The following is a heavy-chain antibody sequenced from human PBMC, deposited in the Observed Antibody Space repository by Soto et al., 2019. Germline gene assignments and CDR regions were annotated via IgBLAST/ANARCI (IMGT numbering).Heavy chain of an antibody. CDR2: IKEDGSEK. CDR3: ARDMDDSSDYGDY. Sequence: EVQLVESGGGLVQPGGSLRLSCTVSGFTFSRYYMNWVCQAPGKGLEWVATIKEDGSEKFYVDSVKGRFTISRDNAKNSLFLQMNSLRVEDTALYYCARDMDDSSDYGDYWGQGTLVTVSS. D-gene: IGHD6-19*01. V-gene: IGHV3-7*01. CDR1: GFTFSRYY. J-gene: IGHJ4*02.